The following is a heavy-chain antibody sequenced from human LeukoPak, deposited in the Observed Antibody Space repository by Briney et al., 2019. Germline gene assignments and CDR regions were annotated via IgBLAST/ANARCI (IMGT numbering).Heavy chain of an antibody. Sequence: GRSLRLSCAASGFTFSSYGMHWVRQAPGKGLEWVALIRYDGSNKYYADSVKGRFTISRDNSKNTLYVQMNSLRAEDTAVYYCARASNCISTTCSVDYWGQGTLVTVSS. J-gene: IGHJ4*02. CDR2: IRYDGSNK. V-gene: IGHV3-33*01. D-gene: IGHD2/OR15-2a*01. CDR1: GFTFSSYG. CDR3: ARASNCISTTCSVDY.